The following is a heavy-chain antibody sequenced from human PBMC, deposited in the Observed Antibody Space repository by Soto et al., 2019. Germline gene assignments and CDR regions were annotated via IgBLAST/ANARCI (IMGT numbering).Heavy chain of an antibody. Sequence: QVQLVESGGGVVQPGRSLTLSCAASGFAFGNYGIHWVRQAPGKGLEWVAVIWSDGSAKYYGDSVKGRFTISRDNSKNTVSLQMSSPRAEDTAVYYCARDSWEKPAGKETVTKFDSWGQGTRVTVPS. CDR2: IWSDGSAK. J-gene: IGHJ4*02. CDR3: ARDSWEKPAGKETVTKFDS. CDR1: GFAFGNYG. V-gene: IGHV3-33*01. D-gene: IGHD6-13*01.